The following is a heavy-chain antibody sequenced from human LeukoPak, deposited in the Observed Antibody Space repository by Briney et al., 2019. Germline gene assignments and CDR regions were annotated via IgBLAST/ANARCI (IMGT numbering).Heavy chain of an antibody. CDR2: IYSGGST. D-gene: IGHD2-2*01. Sequence: ETLSLTCAVYGGSFSGYYWSWVRQAPGKGLEWVSVIYSGGSTYYADSVKGRFTISRDNSKNTLYVQMNSLRAEDTAVYYCAKALGYCSSTSCYSAYYYYGMDVWGQGTTVTVSS. CDR1: GGSFSGYY. J-gene: IGHJ6*02. CDR3: AKALGYCSSTSCYSAYYYYGMDV. V-gene: IGHV3-53*01.